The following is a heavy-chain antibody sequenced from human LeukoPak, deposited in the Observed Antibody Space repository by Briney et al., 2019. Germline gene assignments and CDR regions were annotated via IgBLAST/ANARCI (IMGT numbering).Heavy chain of an antibody. Sequence: SVKVSCKASGGTFSSYAISWVRQAPGQGLEWMGGIIPIFGTANYAQKFQGRVTITTYESTSTAYMELGSLRSEDTAVYDCARAYYYGSGERIDAFDIWGQGTMVTVSS. J-gene: IGHJ3*02. CDR2: IIPIFGTA. D-gene: IGHD3-10*01. CDR3: ARAYYYGSGERIDAFDI. V-gene: IGHV1-69*05. CDR1: GGTFSSYA.